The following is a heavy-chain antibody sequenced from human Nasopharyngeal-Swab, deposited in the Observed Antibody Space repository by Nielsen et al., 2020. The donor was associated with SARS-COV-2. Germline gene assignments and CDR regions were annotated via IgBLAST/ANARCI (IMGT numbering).Heavy chain of an antibody. CDR3: ARSGRLRLGELSFVYYYYGMDV. V-gene: IGHV3-13*04. J-gene: IGHJ6*02. D-gene: IGHD3-16*02. Sequence: GGSLRLSCAASGFTFSSYDMHWVRQATGKGLEWVSAIGTAGDTYYPGSVKGRFTISRENAKNSLYLQMNSLRAGDTAVYYCARSGRLRLGELSFVYYYYGMDVWGQGTTVTVSS. CDR1: GFTFSSYD. CDR2: IGTAGDT.